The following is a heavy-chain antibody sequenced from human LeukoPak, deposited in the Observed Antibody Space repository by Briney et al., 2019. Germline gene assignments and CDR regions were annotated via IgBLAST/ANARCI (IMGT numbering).Heavy chain of an antibody. CDR2: IWYDGSNE. D-gene: IGHD2-8*01. V-gene: IGHV3-33*01. Sequence: PGGSLRLSCAASGFNFGTYSMHWARQAPGKGLEWVAVIWYDGSNEDYVDSVKGRFTISRDNSKNTLYLQMNSLGAEDTAVYYCAREMAVWGQGALVTVSS. CDR3: AREMAV. J-gene: IGHJ4*02. CDR1: GFNFGTYS.